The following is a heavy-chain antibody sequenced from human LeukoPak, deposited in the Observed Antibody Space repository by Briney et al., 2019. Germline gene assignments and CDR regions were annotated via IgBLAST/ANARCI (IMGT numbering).Heavy chain of an antibody. CDR3: ARGGGDYTSRYYMGV. CDR2: MSGTGKTI. J-gene: IGHJ6*03. CDR1: GFTFSDLY. Sequence: GGSLRLSCAASGFTFSDLYMHWIRQAPGKGLQWVSYMSGTGKTISDADSLKGRFTISRDNTKNLLFLQVNTLRAEDTATYYCARGGGDYTSRYYMGVWGKGTTITVSS. V-gene: IGHV3-11*04. D-gene: IGHD3-3*01.